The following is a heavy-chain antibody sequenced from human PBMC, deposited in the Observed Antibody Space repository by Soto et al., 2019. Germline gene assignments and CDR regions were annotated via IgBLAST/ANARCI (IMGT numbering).Heavy chain of an antibody. CDR1: GFTFSTYA. CDR3: ARAYGGNPALFDP. J-gene: IGHJ5*02. Sequence: GGSLRLSCAASGFTFSTYAMAWVRQAPGKGLEWVSVIYTGGSTYYADSVKGRFTFSRDNSKNTLYLQMNSLRAEDTAVYYCARAYGGNPALFDPWGQGTLVTVSS. CDR2: IYTGGST. D-gene: IGHD4-17*01. V-gene: IGHV3-53*01.